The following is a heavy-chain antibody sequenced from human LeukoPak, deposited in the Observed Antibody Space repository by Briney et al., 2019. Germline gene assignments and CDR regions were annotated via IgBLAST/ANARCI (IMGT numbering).Heavy chain of an antibody. D-gene: IGHD6-13*01. CDR1: GFTFSSYS. Sequence: GGSLRLSCAASGFTFSSYSMNWVRDAPGKGLEWVSSISSSSSYIYYANSVKGRFTISRDNAKNSLYLQMNSLGAEDTAVYYCARGIAAAGTWFDPWGQGTLVTVSS. CDR2: ISSSSSYI. J-gene: IGHJ5*02. CDR3: ARGIAAAGTWFDP. V-gene: IGHV3-21*01.